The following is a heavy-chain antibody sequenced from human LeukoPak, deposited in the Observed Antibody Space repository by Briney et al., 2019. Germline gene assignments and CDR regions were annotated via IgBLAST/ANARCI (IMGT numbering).Heavy chain of an antibody. CDR3: ARGGGYYGFDY. J-gene: IGHJ4*02. CDR1: GGSINNYH. D-gene: IGHD3-22*01. V-gene: IGHV4-4*07. Sequence: SETLSLTCTVSGGSINNYHWSWIRQPAGKGLEWIGRIYSSGSTNYNPSLKNRVTMSVDTSKNQFSLKLSSVTAADTAVYYCARGGGYYGFDYWGQGTLVTVSS. CDR2: IYSSGST.